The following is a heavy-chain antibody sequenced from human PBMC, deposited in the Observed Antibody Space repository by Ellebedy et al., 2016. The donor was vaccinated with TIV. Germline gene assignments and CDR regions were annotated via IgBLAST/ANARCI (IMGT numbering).Heavy chain of an antibody. D-gene: IGHD3-10*01. CDR2: IYSGGST. CDR3: ARDYGSGSYGDLFDY. CDR1: GFTVSSNY. J-gene: IGHJ4*02. Sequence: PGGSLRLSCAASGFTVSSNYMSWVRQAPGKGLEWVSVIYSGGSTYYADSVKGRFTISRDNSKNTLYLQMNSLRAEDTAVYYCARDYGSGSYGDLFDYWGQGILVTVSS. V-gene: IGHV3-66*01.